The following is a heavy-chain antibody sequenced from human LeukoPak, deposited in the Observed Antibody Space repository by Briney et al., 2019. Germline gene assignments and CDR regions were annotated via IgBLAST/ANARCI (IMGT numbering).Heavy chain of an antibody. Sequence: GGSLRLSCAASGFTFSSYGMHWVRQAPGKGLEWVAFIRYDGSNKYYADSVKGRFTISRDNSKNTLYLQMNSLRAEDTAVYYCAKIVAYCGGDCYSYWFDPWGQGTLVTVSS. J-gene: IGHJ5*02. CDR3: AKIVAYCGGDCYSYWFDP. CDR2: IRYDGSNK. D-gene: IGHD2-21*01. CDR1: GFTFSSYG. V-gene: IGHV3-30*02.